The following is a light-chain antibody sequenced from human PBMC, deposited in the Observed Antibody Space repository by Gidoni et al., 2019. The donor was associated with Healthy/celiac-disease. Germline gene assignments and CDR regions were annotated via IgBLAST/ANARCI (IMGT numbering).Light chain of an antibody. Sequence: QSALTQPASVSGSPGQSLTISCTGTSIDVGGYNYVSWYQQHPGKAPKLMIYEVSNRPSGVSNRFSGSKSGNTASLTISGLQAEDEADYYCSSYTSSSTLDVFGTGTKVTVL. CDR1: SIDVGGYNY. CDR3: SSYTSSSTLDV. CDR2: EVS. V-gene: IGLV2-14*01. J-gene: IGLJ1*01.